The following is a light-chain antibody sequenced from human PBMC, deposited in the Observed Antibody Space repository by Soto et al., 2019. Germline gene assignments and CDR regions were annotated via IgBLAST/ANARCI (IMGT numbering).Light chain of an antibody. J-gene: IGLJ2*01. V-gene: IGLV1-44*01. CDR1: SSNIETNT. CDR2: NNN. CDR3: AVWDDSLSGMV. Sequence: QSVLTQPPSASETPGQRVTISCSGSSSNIETNTVDWYQHLPGTAPKVLIFNNNQRPSGVPDRFSGSKSGTSASLAISGLQSEDEADYYCAVWDDSLSGMVFGGGTKLTVL.